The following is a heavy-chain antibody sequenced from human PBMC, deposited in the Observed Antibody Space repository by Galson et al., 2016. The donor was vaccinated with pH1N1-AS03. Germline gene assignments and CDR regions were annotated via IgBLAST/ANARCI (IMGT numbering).Heavy chain of an antibody. CDR3: AGGRDGYTFTY. CDR1: GDSINRGGFY. D-gene: IGHD5-24*01. CDR2: IYYSATT. Sequence: TLSLTCTVSGDSINRGGFYWTWIRQHPGKDLEWIGYIYYSATTNYNPSLKSRVTMSFDTSKNHFSLKLSSVTAADTAVYYCAGGRDGYTFTYWGQGTLVIVSS. J-gene: IGHJ4*02. V-gene: IGHV4-31*03.